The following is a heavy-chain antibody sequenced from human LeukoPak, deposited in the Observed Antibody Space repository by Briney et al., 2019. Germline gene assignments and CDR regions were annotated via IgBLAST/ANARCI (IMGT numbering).Heavy chain of an antibody. CDR1: GYTFTGNY. CDR2: INPNSGGT. J-gene: IGHJ4*02. V-gene: IGHV1-2*06. D-gene: IGHD3-10*01. Sequence: ASVKVSCKASGYTFTGNYMHWVRQAPGQGLEWMGRINPNSGGTNYAQKFQGRVTMTRDTSISTAYMELSRLRSDDTAVYYCARDITMVSYDYWGQGTLVTVSS. CDR3: ARDITMVSYDY.